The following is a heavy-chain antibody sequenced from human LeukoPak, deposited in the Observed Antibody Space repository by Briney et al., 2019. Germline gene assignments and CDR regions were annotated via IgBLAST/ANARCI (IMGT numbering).Heavy chain of an antibody. D-gene: IGHD6-13*01. CDR2: IYGGGST. V-gene: IGHV3-66*01. CDR1: GFTLSNNY. Sequence: GGSLRLSCAASGFTLSNNYMSWVRQAPGKGLEWVSVIYGGGSTYYADSVEGRFTISRDNSKNTLYLQMNSLRAEDTAVYYCAPVPGYDSSWHDYWGQGTLVTVSS. CDR3: APVPGYDSSWHDY. J-gene: IGHJ4*02.